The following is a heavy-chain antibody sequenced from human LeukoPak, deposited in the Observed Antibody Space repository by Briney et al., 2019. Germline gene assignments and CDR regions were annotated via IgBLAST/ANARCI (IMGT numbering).Heavy chain of an antibody. CDR1: GDSVSSGGYS. CDR2: IYHSGST. V-gene: IGHV4-30-2*01. CDR3: ARAHYYGSGRVGWFDP. J-gene: IGHJ5*02. Sequence: SETLSLTCTVSGDSVSSGGYSWSWIRQPPGKGLEWIGYIYHSGSTYYSPSPKSRVTISVDRSKNQFSLKLSSVTAADTAVYYCARAHYYGSGRVGWFDPWGQGTLVTVSS. D-gene: IGHD3-10*01.